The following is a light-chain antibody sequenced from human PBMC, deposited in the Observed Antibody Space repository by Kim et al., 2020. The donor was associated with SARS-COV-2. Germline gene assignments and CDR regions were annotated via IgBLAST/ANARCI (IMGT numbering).Light chain of an antibody. J-gene: IGLJ2*01. CDR1: GGSIASNY. Sequence: KTVTTSCTGSGGSIASNYVKWFQHRPGSAPTTVIYADDQRPSGVPDRFSGSIDSSSNSASLTISGLKTEDEADSYCQSYDSNNHVVFGGGTQLTVL. CDR3: QSYDSNNHVV. CDR2: ADD. V-gene: IGLV6-57*02.